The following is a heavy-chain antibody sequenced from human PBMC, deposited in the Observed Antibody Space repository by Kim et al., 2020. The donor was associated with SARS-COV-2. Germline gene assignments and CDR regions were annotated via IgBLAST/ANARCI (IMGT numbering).Heavy chain of an antibody. CDR1: GDSISSSNW. V-gene: IGHV4-4*02. D-gene: IGHD1-26*01. CDR3: ARLRTDTGSYFRFDC. Sequence: SETLSLTCAVSGDSISSSNWWSWVRQPPGQGLEWIGEIYHSGNSNYNPSLKSRVSISVDKSKNQFSPKLNSVTAADTAVYYCARLRTDTGSYFRFDCWGQGTLVTVSS. CDR2: IYHSGNS. J-gene: IGHJ4*02.